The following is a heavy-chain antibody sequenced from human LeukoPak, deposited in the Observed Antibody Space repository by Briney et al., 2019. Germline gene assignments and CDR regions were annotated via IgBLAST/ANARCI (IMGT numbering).Heavy chain of an antibody. D-gene: IGHD2-8*01. CDR2: ISYDGSNK. Sequence: GGSLRLSCAASGFTFSSYAMHWVRQAPGKGLEWVAVISYDGSNKYYADSVKGRFTISRDNSKNMLYLQMNSLRAEDTAIYYCAKEAGSMLPCDYWGQGTLVTVSS. CDR3: AKEAGSMLPCDY. V-gene: IGHV3-30-3*01. CDR1: GFTFSSYA. J-gene: IGHJ4*02.